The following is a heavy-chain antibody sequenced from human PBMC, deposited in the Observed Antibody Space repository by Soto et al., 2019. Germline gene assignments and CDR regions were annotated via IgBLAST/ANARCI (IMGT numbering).Heavy chain of an antibody. Sequence: QVQLVQSGAEVKKPGASVKVSCKASGYTFHSYGISWVRQAPGQGLEWMGTISGYNGNTNYAQKLQGRVTMTTDTSTSTAYMELRSLRSDDTAVYYCARVSSSIVVVPDYGMDVWGQGTTVTVSS. CDR2: ISGYNGNT. CDR3: ARVSSSIVVVPDYGMDV. D-gene: IGHD2-15*01. V-gene: IGHV1-18*04. CDR1: GYTFHSYG. J-gene: IGHJ6*02.